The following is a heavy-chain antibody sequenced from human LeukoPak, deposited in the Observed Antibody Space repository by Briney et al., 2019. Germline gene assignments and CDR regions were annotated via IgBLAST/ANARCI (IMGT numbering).Heavy chain of an antibody. CDR2: IYTSGST. J-gene: IGHJ2*01. Sequence: PSQTLSLTCTVSGGSISSGSYYWSWIRQPAGKGLEWIGRIYTSGSTNYNPSLKSRVTISVDTSKNHFSLKLSSVTAADTAVYYCARDSRYGDYWYFDLWGRGTLVTVSS. V-gene: IGHV4-61*02. CDR3: ARDSRYGDYWYFDL. D-gene: IGHD4-17*01. CDR1: GGSISSGSYY.